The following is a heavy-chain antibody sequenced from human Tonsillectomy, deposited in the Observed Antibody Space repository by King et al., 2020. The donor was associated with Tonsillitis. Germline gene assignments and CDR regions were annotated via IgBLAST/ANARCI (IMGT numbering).Heavy chain of an antibody. CDR3: ARGKGYYDSSGYKL. D-gene: IGHD3-22*01. V-gene: IGHV4-34*01. Sequence: VQLQQWGAGLLKPSETLSLTCAVYGGSFSGYYWSWIRQPPGKGLEWIGEINHSGSTNYNPSLKSRVTISVDTSKNQFSLKLSPVTAADTAVYYCARGKGYYDSSGYKLWGQGTLVTVSS. CDR2: INHSGST. J-gene: IGHJ4*02. CDR1: GGSFSGYY.